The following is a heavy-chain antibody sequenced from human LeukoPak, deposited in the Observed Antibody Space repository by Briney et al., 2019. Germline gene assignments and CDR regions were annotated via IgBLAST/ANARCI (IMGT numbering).Heavy chain of an antibody. CDR3: VKEGY. CDR2: ISWDGGST. J-gene: IGHJ4*02. CDR1: GFTFDDYT. Sequence: GGSLRLSCAASGFTFDDYTMHWVRQAPGKGLEWVSLISWDGGSTYYADSVKGRFTISRDNSKNTLYLQMNSLRAEDTAVYYCVKEGYWGQGTLATVSS. V-gene: IGHV3-43*01.